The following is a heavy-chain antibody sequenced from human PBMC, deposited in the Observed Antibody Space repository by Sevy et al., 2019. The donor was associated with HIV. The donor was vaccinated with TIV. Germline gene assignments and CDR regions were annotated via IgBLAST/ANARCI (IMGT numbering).Heavy chain of an antibody. CDR1: GGSISSYY. CDR3: ARTFLGYCSSTSGYGNWFDP. J-gene: IGHJ5*02. V-gene: IGHV4-59*01. Sequence: SETLSLTCTVSGGSISSYYWSWIRQPPGKGLEWIGYIYYSGSTNYNPSLKSRFTISVDTSKNQFSLKLSSVTAADTAVYYCARTFLGYCSSTSGYGNWFDPWGEGTLVTVSS. D-gene: IGHD2-2*01. CDR2: IYYSGST.